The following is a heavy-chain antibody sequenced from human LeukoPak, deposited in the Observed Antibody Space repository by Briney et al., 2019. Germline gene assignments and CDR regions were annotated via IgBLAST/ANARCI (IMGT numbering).Heavy chain of an antibody. D-gene: IGHD6-19*01. V-gene: IGHV3-48*03. CDR3: ARGLAVVGTTDY. Sequence: GGSLRLSCAVSGFTFSSYEMNWVRQAPGKGLEWVSYISSRGSVVYYADSVKGRFTISRDNAKNSLYLQMNSLRVEDTGVYYCARGLAVVGTTDYWGQGTLVTVSS. CDR1: GFTFSSYE. J-gene: IGHJ4*02. CDR2: ISSRGSVV.